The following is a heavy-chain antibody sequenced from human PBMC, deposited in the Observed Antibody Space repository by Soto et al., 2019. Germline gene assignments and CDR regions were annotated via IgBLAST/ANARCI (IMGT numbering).Heavy chain of an antibody. CDR1: GFTFSNAW. Sequence: EVHLVESGGGLVKPGGSLRLSCAAAGFTFSNAWMSWVRQAPGKGLEWVGRIKSKTDGGTTDYAAPVKGRFTISRDDAKNTLYLQMDSLKTEETAVDYCTTDRAVAGRGFDYWGQGTLVTVSS. J-gene: IGHJ4*02. D-gene: IGHD6-19*01. CDR2: IKSKTDGGTT. V-gene: IGHV3-15*01. CDR3: TTDRAVAGRGFDY.